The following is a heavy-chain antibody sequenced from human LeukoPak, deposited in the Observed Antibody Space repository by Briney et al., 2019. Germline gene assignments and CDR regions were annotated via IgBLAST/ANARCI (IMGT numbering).Heavy chain of an antibody. J-gene: IGHJ6*02. CDR2: ISGSGGST. Sequence: GGSLRLSCAASGFTFSSYAMSWVRQAPGKGLEWVSAISGSGGSTYYADSVKGRFTISRDNSKNTQYLQMNSLRAEDTAVYYCAKATFGLLEWFPLGSGMDVWGQGTTVTVSS. D-gene: IGHD3-3*01. CDR3: AKATFGLLEWFPLGSGMDV. CDR1: GFTFSSYA. V-gene: IGHV3-23*01.